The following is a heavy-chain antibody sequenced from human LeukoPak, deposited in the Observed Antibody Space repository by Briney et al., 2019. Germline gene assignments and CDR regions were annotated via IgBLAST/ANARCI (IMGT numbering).Heavy chain of an antibody. D-gene: IGHD6-19*01. CDR2: ISGSGGST. V-gene: IGHV3-23*01. CDR1: GFTFSNYA. CDR3: AKFRSGWYLDAFNI. Sequence: GGSLRLSCAASGFTFSNYAMRWVRQAPGEGLEWVSAISGSGGSTYYADSVKGRFTISRDNSKNTLYLQMNSLRAEDTAVYYCAKFRSGWYLDAFNIWGQGTMVTVSS. J-gene: IGHJ3*02.